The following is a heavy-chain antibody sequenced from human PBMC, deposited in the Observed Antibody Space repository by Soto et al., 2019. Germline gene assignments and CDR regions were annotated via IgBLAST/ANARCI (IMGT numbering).Heavy chain of an antibody. CDR2: IYSSGST. Sequence: SETLSLTCTVSGGAISTYYWTWIRQPAGKGLEWVGRIYSSGSTKYNPSLQSRVTMSLDTSNNQFSLRLTSVTAADTAVYYCARGQRFSDWFDPWGQGTLVTVSS. D-gene: IGHD3-3*01. CDR3: ARGQRFSDWFDP. J-gene: IGHJ5*02. CDR1: GGAISTYY. V-gene: IGHV4-4*07.